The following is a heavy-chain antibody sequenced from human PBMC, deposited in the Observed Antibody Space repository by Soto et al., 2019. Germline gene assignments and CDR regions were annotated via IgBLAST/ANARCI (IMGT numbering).Heavy chain of an antibody. CDR1: GGTFGSYA. CDR2: IIPIFGTA. J-gene: IGHJ5*02. Sequence: SVKVSCKASGGTFGSYAISWVRQAPGQGLEWMGGIIPIFGTANYAQKFQGRVTITADESTSTAYMELSSLRSEDTAVYYCAREANYYDSSGYHNWFDPWGQGTPGHRLL. D-gene: IGHD3-22*01. V-gene: IGHV1-69*13. CDR3: AREANYYDSSGYHNWFDP.